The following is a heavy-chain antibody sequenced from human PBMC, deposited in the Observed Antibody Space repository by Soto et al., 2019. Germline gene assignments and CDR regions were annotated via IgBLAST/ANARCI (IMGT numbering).Heavy chain of an antibody. CDR2: IYYSGST. V-gene: IGHV4-31*03. Sequence: SETLSLTCTVSGGSISSDGNYWSWIRQHPGRGLEWIGYIYYSGSTNYNPSLKSRVTISVDTSKNQFSLKLSSVTAADTAVYYCARHSRSFSWFDPWGQGTRVTVSS. CDR3: ARHSRSFSWFDP. CDR1: GGSISSDGNY. J-gene: IGHJ5*02.